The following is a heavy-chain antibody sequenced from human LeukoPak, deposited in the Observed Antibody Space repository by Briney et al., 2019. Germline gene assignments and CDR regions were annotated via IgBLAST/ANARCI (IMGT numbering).Heavy chain of an antibody. J-gene: IGHJ4*02. CDR2: IYYSGST. CDR1: GGSISSYY. Sequence: SETLSLTCIVSGGSISSYYWSWIRQPPGKGLEWIGYIYYSGSTNYNPSLKSRVTISVDTSKNQFSLKLSSVTAADTAVYYCASGIAAALLDYWGQGTLVTVSS. CDR3: ASGIAAALLDY. V-gene: IGHV4-59*01. D-gene: IGHD6-13*01.